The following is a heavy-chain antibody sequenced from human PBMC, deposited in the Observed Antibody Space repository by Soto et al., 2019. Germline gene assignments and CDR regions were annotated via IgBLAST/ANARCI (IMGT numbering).Heavy chain of an antibody. D-gene: IGHD6-19*01. CDR2: IKEDGSDK. CDR1: GFTFSSYW. V-gene: IGHV3-7*01. Sequence: QLVESGGGLVLPGGSLRLSCGASGFTFSSYWMSWVRQAPGKGLEWVANIKEDGSDKHYVDSVKGRFTISRDNAKNSLYLQMNSLRAEDTAVYYCASGGAVAGTHWGQGSLVTVST. J-gene: IGHJ4*02. CDR3: ASGGAVAGTH.